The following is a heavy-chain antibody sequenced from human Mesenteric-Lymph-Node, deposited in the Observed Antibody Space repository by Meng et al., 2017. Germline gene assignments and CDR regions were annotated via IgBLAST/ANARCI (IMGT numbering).Heavy chain of an antibody. J-gene: IGHJ4*02. V-gene: IGHV7-4-1*01. CDR3: ARGDYYDSSGLDY. D-gene: IGHD3-22*01. CDR1: GGTFSRYA. Sequence: QMGQAGARGKIPGSSVKVSCKASGGTFSRYAISWVRQAPGQGLEWMGWINTNTGNPTYAQGFTGRFVFSLDAFVSTAYLQIGSLKAEDTAVYYRARGDYYDSSGLDYWGQGTLVTRLL. CDR2: INTNTGNP.